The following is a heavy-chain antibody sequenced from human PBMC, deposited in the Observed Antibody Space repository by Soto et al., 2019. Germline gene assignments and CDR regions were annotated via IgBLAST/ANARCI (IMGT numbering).Heavy chain of an antibody. CDR3: ASCSGGSCYRGAFDI. CDR2: ISYDGSNK. J-gene: IGHJ3*02. V-gene: IGHV3-30-3*01. Sequence: GGSLRLSCAASGFTFSSYAMHWVRQAPGKGLEWVAVISYDGSNKYYADSVKGRFTISRDNSKNTLYLQMNSLRAEDTAVYYCASCSGGSCYRGAFDIWGQGTMVTVSS. D-gene: IGHD2-15*01. CDR1: GFTFSSYA.